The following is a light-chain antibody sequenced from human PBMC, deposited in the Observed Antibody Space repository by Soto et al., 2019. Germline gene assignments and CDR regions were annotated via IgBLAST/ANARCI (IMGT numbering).Light chain of an antibody. J-gene: IGLJ3*02. CDR1: RSNIGNNA. Sequence: QSVLTQTPSASGTPGQTVTISCSGSRSNIGNNAVSWYQQFPGTAPKLLIYNNNQRPSGVPDRFPGSKSGTSASLAISGLQSEDEADYYCATWDDSLNARGVFGGGTQLTVL. V-gene: IGLV1-44*01. CDR2: NNN. CDR3: ATWDDSLNARGV.